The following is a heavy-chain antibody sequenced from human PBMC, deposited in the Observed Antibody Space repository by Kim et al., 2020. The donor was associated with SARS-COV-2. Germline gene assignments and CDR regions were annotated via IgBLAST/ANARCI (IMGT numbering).Heavy chain of an antibody. D-gene: IGHD6-13*01. CDR3: GRHGSSYEYFFDY. J-gene: IGHJ4*02. Sequence: SYPSPKSRMTISGSTSKNQFSLKLSSVTAAETALYYCGRHGSSYEYFFDYWGQGSLVTVSS. V-gene: IGHV4-61*07.